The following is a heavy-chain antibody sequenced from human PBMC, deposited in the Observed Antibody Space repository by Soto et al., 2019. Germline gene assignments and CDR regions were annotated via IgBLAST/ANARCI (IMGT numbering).Heavy chain of an antibody. CDR2: INPDPNSA. J-gene: IGHJ4*02. V-gene: IGHV1-46*01. D-gene: IGHD2-15*01. CDR1: NDSLSSHF. CDR3: AGASSRVSSVVADY. Sequence: QVQLLQSGAAVRKPGASVTVSCKASNDSLSSHFIHWVRQAPGEGLEWMGIINPDPNSASYSKEFQRRLMLSNDMTSRTVYMQRSNLRSDDAAVYYCAGASSRVSSVVADYWGQGTLVTVSS.